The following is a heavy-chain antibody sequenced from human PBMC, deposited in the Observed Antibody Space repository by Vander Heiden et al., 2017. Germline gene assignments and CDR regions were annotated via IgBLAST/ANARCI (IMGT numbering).Heavy chain of an antibody. Sequence: EVQLVESGGGLVQPGRSLRLSCEGSGFTFNEHAMHWVRQVPGKCLEWVSGILWDNSRIGYADSVKGRFTISRDNGKNSLYLQMNSLRPEDTALYYCGKDMTPGGLDVWGHGTTVTVSS. J-gene: IGHJ6*02. CDR1: GFTFNEHA. D-gene: IGHD3-10*01. CDR3: GKDMTPGGLDV. V-gene: IGHV3-9*01. CDR2: ILWDNSRI.